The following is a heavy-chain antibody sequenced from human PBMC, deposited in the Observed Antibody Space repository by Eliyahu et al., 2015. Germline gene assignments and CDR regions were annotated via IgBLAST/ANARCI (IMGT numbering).Heavy chain of an antibody. J-gene: IGHJ4*02. V-gene: IGHV4-31*03. Sequence: QVQLQESGPGLVKPSQTLSLTCTVSGGSISRGGYYWSWIRQHPRKGLEWIGDIYYSGSTYYNPSLKSRVTISVDTSKNQFSLKLSSVTAADTAVYYCARAGDWCGADYWGQGTLVTVSS. D-gene: IGHD7-27*01. CDR2: IYYSGST. CDR3: ARAGDWCGADY. CDR1: GGSISRGGYY.